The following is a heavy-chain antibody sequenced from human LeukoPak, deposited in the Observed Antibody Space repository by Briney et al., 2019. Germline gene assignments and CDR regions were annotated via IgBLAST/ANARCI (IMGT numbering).Heavy chain of an antibody. CDR1: GHSTTSHSGGYY. J-gene: IGHJ5*02. D-gene: IGHD1-7*01. CDR3: RRLGSGTRKIHT. CDR2: VLTTGNT. Sequence: PSQTLSLTPTVAGHSTTSHSGGYYWSWIRQPAGRGLEWVGRVLTTGNTDYNASLESRVNISLDPSKDQYSLILTSVSAVECVISLCRRLGSGTRKIHTWGQGILVTVSS. V-gene: IGHV4-61*02.